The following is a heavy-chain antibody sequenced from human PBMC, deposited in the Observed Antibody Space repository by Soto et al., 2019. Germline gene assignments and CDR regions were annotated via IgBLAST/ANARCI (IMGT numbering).Heavy chain of an antibody. J-gene: IGHJ6*02. CDR3: ARDRERVTVNGGIALGAMEV. CDR1: GFTFNYYW. V-gene: IGHV3-7*03. Sequence: HPVGSLRLSCAASGFTFNYYWMTWVRQAPGKGLEWVANVKPDGSATFYADSLKGRFTISRDNAKNSVSLQMDSLRADDTAVYYCARDRERVTVNGGIALGAMEVWGHGTTVTVSS. CDR2: VKPDGSAT. D-gene: IGHD3-22*01.